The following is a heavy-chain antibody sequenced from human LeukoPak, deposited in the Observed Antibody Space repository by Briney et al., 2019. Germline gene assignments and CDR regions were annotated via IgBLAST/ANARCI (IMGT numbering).Heavy chain of an antibody. D-gene: IGHD3-22*01. V-gene: IGHV1-69*05. CDR1: GGTFGSYA. CDR2: IIPIFGTA. J-gene: IGHJ4*02. Sequence: GASVKVSCKASGGTFGSYAISWLRQAPGQGLEWMGRIIPIFGTANYAQKFQGRVTITTDESTSTAYMELSSLRSEDTAVYYCARDMYYDSSGYYSRLFDYWGQGTLVTVSS. CDR3: ARDMYYDSSGYYSRLFDY.